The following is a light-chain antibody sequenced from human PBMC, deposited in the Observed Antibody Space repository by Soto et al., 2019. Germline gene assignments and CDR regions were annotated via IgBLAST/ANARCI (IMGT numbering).Light chain of an antibody. J-gene: IGKJ1*01. Sequence: IVMTQSPANLSVSPGERATLSCRASQSVSSNLAWYQQKPGQAPRLLIYGASTRATGIPARFSGSGSGTEFTLTISSLQSADFAVYYCQQYNNWPPWTFGQGTKVEIK. CDR2: GAS. V-gene: IGKV3-15*01. CDR1: QSVSSN. CDR3: QQYNNWPPWT.